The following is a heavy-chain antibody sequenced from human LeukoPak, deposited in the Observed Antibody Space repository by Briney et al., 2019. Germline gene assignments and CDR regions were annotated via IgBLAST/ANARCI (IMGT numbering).Heavy chain of an antibody. D-gene: IGHD2-15*01. CDR2: ISYDGSNK. Sequence: GGSLRLSCAASGFTFSSYGMHWVRQAPAKGLEWVAVISYDGSNKYYADSVKGRFTISRDNSKNTLYLQMNSLRAEDTAVYYCAKLEVVVVAATDDAFDIWGQGTMVTVSS. CDR3: AKLEVVVVAATDDAFDI. CDR1: GFTFSSYG. V-gene: IGHV3-30*18. J-gene: IGHJ3*02.